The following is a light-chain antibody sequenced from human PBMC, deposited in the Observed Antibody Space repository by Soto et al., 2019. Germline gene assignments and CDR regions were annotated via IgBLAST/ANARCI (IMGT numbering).Light chain of an antibody. CDR2: GAS. CDR1: HSVSSSY. V-gene: IGKV3-20*01. Sequence: EIVLTQSPGTLSLSPGERATLSCRASHSVSSSYLAWYQQKPGQAPRLLIYGASSRATGIPDRFSGSGSGTDFTLTIGRLEPEDFAVYYCQQYSRAPLTFGQGTKVDIK. CDR3: QQYSRAPLT. J-gene: IGKJ1*01.